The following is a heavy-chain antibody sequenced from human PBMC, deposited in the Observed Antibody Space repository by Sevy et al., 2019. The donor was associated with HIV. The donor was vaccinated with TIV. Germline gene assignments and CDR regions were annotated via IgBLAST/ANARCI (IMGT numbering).Heavy chain of an antibody. D-gene: IGHD1-26*01. CDR2: IKQDGIEK. V-gene: IGHV3-7*01. CDR1: GFTFRTFW. Sequence: RGCLRLSCAASGFTFRTFWMTWVRQAPGKGLERVANIKQDGIEKYYMDSVKGRFTISRDNAKSSLYLQITSLRAEDTAVYYCPRDASGSYRNWFDPWGQGTLVTVSS. J-gene: IGHJ5*02. CDR3: PRDASGSYRNWFDP.